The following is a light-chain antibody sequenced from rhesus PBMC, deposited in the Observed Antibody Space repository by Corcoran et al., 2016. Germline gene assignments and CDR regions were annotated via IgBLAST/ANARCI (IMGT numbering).Light chain of an antibody. V-gene: IGKV1-43*03. CDR2: RAS. CDR1: QSLNNN. Sequence: DIQMTQSPSSLSASVGDRVTIICQASQSLNNNLNWYQQKPGKVPKLLFYRASSLKSGIPSRFSGSGSGTDFTLTIRSLQPEDFATYYCPQGYNYPFTFCPGTKLDIK. J-gene: IGKJ3*01. CDR3: PQGYNYPFT.